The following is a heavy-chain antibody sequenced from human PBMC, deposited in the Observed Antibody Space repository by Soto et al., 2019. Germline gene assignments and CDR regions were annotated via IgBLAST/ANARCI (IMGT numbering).Heavy chain of an antibody. CDR2: IKPDSGVT. J-gene: IGHJ6*02. CDR1: GYTINGKS. D-gene: IGHD6-13*01. Sequence: TPAKPSWKAPGYTINGKSVYWARQETGQGLEWLGWIKPDSGVTTYAQNFQGRVTMTRDTSINTAYMELSGLRSEDTAVYYCARDQDLTCRAAGWYHYGMGVWGEGPTGTGSS. CDR3: ARDQDLTCRAAGWYHYGMGV. V-gene: IGHV1-2*02.